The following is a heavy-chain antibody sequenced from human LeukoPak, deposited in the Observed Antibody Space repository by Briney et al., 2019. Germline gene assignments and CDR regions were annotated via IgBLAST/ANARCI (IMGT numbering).Heavy chain of an antibody. D-gene: IGHD6-19*01. CDR1: GFTFSIYE. CDR2: SSSGSTI. Sequence: PGGSLRLSCAASGFTFSIYEMNRVRQAPGKGLEWVSSSSGSTIYYADSVKGRFTISRDNAKNSLYLQMNSLRAEDTAIYYCAREDSSGLDYWGQGTLVTVSS. CDR3: AREDSSGLDY. V-gene: IGHV3-48*03. J-gene: IGHJ4*02.